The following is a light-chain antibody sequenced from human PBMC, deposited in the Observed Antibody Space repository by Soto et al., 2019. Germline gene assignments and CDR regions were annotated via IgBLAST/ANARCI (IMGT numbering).Light chain of an antibody. V-gene: IGLV1-40*01. CDR3: QCYNSSLSGCM. J-gene: IGLJ3*02. Sequence: QAVPTQPPSVSAAPGQRVTISCTGSSSNIGAGYDVQWYQQQPGTAPKPLISANNDRPSGVRERFSGTKSGASASPAITGLQAVDEADSTCQCYNSSLSGCMFGGGTKLTV. CDR2: ANN. CDR1: SSNIGAGYD.